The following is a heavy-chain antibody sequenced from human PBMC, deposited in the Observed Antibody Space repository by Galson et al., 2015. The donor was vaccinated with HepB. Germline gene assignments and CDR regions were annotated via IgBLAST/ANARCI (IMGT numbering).Heavy chain of an antibody. V-gene: IGHV3-30-3*01. D-gene: IGHD4-17*01. CDR2: ISYDGSNK. CDR3: ARYYGDYRAFDY. CDR1: GFTFSSYA. Sequence: SLRLSCAASGFTFSSYAMHWVRQAPGKGLEWVAVISYDGSNKYYADSVKGRFTISRDNSKNTLYLQMNSLRAEDTAVYYCARYYGDYRAFDYWGQGTLVTVSS. J-gene: IGHJ4*02.